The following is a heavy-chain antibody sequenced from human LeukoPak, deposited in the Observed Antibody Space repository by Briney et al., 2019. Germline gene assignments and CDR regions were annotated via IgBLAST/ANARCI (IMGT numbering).Heavy chain of an antibody. CDR3: ARVPGTTSWLFFDY. D-gene: IGHD1-1*01. J-gene: IGHJ4*02. CDR2: IFYSGST. CDR1: GGSMTSHY. Sequence: SETLSLTCTVSGGSMTSHYWSWIRQPPGKGLEWIGNIFYSGSTDYNSSLKSRVIMSIDTSKNQFSLDLSSVTAADSAVYYCARVPGTTSWLFFDYWGQGTLVTVSS. V-gene: IGHV4-59*11.